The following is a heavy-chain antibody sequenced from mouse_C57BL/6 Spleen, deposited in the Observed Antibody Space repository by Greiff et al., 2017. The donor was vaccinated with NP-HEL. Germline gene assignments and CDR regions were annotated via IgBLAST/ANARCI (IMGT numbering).Heavy chain of an antibody. V-gene: IGHV1-69*01. CDR2: IDPSDSDT. D-gene: IGHD3-2*02. J-gene: IGHJ2*01. CDR3: ARLDSSGLDY. Sequence: QVQLQQSGAELVMPGASVKLSCKASGYTFTSYWMHWVKQRPGQGLEWIGEIDPSDSDTNYNQKFKGKSTLTVDKSSSTAYMQLSSLTSEDSAVYYCARLDSSGLDYWGQGTTLTVSS. CDR1: GYTFTSYW.